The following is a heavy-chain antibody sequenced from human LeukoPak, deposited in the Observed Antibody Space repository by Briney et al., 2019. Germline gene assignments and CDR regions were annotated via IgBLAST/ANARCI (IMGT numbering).Heavy chain of an antibody. D-gene: IGHD6-19*01. V-gene: IGHV3-23*01. CDR3: ARDSSGWSKNY. CDR2: ISGSGGST. Sequence: PGGSLRLSCAASGFTFSTDAMTWVRQAPGNGLQWVSAISGSGGSTYYGDSVKGRFTISRDNSKNMMYLQMNSLRVEDTAVYYCARDSSGWSKNYWGQGTLVTVSS. CDR1: GFTFSTDA. J-gene: IGHJ4*02.